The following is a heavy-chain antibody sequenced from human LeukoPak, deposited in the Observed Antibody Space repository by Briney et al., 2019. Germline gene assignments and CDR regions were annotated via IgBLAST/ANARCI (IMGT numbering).Heavy chain of an antibody. CDR2: IYYSGST. D-gene: IGHD1-26*01. Sequence: ASETLSLTCTVSGGSISSYYWSWIRQPPGKGLEWIGYIYYSGSTNYNSSLKSRVTISVDTSKNQFSLKLSSVTAADTAVYYCARHEGRGSSPLRYWGQGTLVTVSS. J-gene: IGHJ4*02. CDR1: GGSISSYY. CDR3: ARHEGRGSSPLRY. V-gene: IGHV4-59*08.